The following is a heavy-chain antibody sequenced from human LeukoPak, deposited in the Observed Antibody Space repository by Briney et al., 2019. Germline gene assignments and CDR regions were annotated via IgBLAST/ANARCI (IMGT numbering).Heavy chain of an antibody. CDR3: ARERAHDWYFDL. CDR2: IYNTGST. Sequence: PSETLSLTCTVSGDSITSHYWGWIRQPPGKGLEWIGHIYNTGSTTSNPSPNSRVTMSVDTSKNQFSLTLSAVTAADTAVYYCARERAHDWYFDLWGRGTLVAVSS. V-gene: IGHV4-4*07. CDR1: GDSITSHY. J-gene: IGHJ2*01.